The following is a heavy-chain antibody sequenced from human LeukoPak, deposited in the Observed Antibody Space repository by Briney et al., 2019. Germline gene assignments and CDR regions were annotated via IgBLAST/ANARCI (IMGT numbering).Heavy chain of an antibody. J-gene: IGHJ4*01. Sequence: GGSLRLSCEGSGFTFTDYWMNWVRQAPGKGSEWVASIRQDGNEKTYVDSVKGRFTISRDNTKNSLSLQLNGLRAEDTAVYYCARDGTAAGLYFDLWGQGTLVTVSS. CDR1: GFTFTDYW. V-gene: IGHV3-7*01. CDR2: IRQDGNEK. CDR3: ARDGTAAGLYFDL. D-gene: IGHD6-13*01.